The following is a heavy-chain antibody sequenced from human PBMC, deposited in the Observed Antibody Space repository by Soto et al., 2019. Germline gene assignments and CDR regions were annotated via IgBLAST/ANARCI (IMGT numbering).Heavy chain of an antibody. J-gene: IGHJ4*02. CDR3: ARGPHDYGDYGAVEYFDY. CDR1: GGSISSYY. V-gene: IGHV4-59*01. Sequence: PSETLSLTCTVSGGSISSYYWSWIRQPPGKGLEWIGYIYYSGSTNYNPSLKSRVTISVDTSKNQFSLKLSSVTAADTAVYYCARGPHDYGDYGAVEYFDYCGQGTMVTVYS. CDR2: IYYSGST. D-gene: IGHD4-17*01.